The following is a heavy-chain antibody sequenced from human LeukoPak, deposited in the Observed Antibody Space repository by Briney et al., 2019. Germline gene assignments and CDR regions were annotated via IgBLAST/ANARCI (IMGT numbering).Heavy chain of an antibody. J-gene: IGHJ4*02. CDR3: ARGDWRYGDFDS. CDR1: GGSISSYY. CDR2: IYYSGST. Sequence: NPSETLSLTCTVSGGSISSYYWSWIRQPPGKGLEWIGYIYYSGSTNYNPSLKSRVTISVDTSKNQFSLKLGSVTAADTAVYYCARGDWRYGDFDSWGRGTLVAVSS. V-gene: IGHV4-59*01. D-gene: IGHD3/OR15-3a*01.